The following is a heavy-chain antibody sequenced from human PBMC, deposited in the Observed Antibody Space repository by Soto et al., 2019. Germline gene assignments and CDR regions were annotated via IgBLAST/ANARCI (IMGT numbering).Heavy chain of an antibody. V-gene: IGHV1-69*01. CDR1: GVTFIRQD. CDR3: ATNEGRDGYSFDY. J-gene: IGHJ4*01. D-gene: IGHD5-18*01. Sequence: QVQLVQSGAAVTKPGSSVKFSCKASGVTFIRQDMRWVRQAPGQGLEWMGGIIPIFGTPQYAEKCQERVTITADESTSTAYMELSSLTSEDTAVYYCATNEGRDGYSFDYWGHGNLVNVSS. CDR2: IIPIFGTP.